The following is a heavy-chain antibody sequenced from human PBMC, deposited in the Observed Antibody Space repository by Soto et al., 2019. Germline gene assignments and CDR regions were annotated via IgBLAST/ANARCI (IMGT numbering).Heavy chain of an antibody. Sequence: GGSLRLSCAASGFTFSNAWMNWVRQAPGKGLEWVGRIKSKTDGGTTDYAAPVKGRFTISRDDSKNTLYLQMNSLKTEDTAVYYCTTDIVLMVYANASDYWGQGTLVTVSS. CDR3: TTDIVLMVYANASDY. CDR1: GFTFSNAW. J-gene: IGHJ4*02. V-gene: IGHV3-15*07. D-gene: IGHD2-8*01. CDR2: IKSKTDGGTT.